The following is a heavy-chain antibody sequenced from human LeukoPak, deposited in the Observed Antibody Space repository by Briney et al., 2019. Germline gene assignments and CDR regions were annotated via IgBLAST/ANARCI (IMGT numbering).Heavy chain of an antibody. Sequence: KPTETLPLTCAVHGGSFSGYYWSWIRQPPGKGLEWIGEINHSGSTNYNPSLKSRVTISVDTSKNQFSLKLSSVTAADTAVYYCARAHYYDSSGPTYYFDYWGQGTLVTVSS. CDR2: INHSGST. CDR1: GGSFSGYY. J-gene: IGHJ4*02. D-gene: IGHD3-22*01. V-gene: IGHV4-34*01. CDR3: ARAHYYDSSGPTYYFDY.